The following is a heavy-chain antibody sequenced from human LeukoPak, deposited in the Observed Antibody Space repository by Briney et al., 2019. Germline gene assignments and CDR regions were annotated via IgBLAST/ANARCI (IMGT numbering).Heavy chain of an antibody. Sequence: SVKVSCKASGGTFSSYAMSWVRQAPGQGLEWMGGIIPIFGTANYAQKFQGRVTITADESTSTAYMELSSLRSEDTAVYYCASSKETTYYYFDYWGQGTLVTVSS. D-gene: IGHD2/OR15-2a*01. J-gene: IGHJ4*02. CDR2: IIPIFGTA. CDR1: GGTFSSYA. V-gene: IGHV1-69*01. CDR3: ASSKETTYYYFDY.